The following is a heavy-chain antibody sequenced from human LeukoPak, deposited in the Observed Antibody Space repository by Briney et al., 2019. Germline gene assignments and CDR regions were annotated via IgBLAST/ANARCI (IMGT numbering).Heavy chain of an antibody. CDR1: GFTYSDYD. Sequence: GGSLRLSCSASGFTYSDYDMNWVRQAPGKGLEWVSSISYLSSHVYYGDSVKGRFSISRDNAKNSLYLQMNSLGAEDTAIYYCGRAFPPLRTSSAGDLWGQGILVTVSS. CDR3: GRAFPPLRTSSAGDL. J-gene: IGHJ4*02. CDR2: ISYLSSHV. D-gene: IGHD3-16*01. V-gene: IGHV3-21*01.